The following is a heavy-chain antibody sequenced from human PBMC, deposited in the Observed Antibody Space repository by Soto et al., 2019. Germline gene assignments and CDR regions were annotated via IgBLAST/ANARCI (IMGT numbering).Heavy chain of an antibody. CDR3: ASAKGLVTVTTSWFDP. D-gene: IGHD4-17*01. Sequence: QVQLQESGPGLVKPSQTLSLTCTVSGGSINSGDYYWSWIRQPPGKGLEWIGYIYYSGSTYYDPSLKRRVRISADTSKNQCSLKLSSVTAADTAVYYCASAKGLVTVTTSWFDPWGQGTLVTVSS. V-gene: IGHV4-30-4*01. J-gene: IGHJ5*02. CDR1: GGSINSGDYY. CDR2: IYYSGST.